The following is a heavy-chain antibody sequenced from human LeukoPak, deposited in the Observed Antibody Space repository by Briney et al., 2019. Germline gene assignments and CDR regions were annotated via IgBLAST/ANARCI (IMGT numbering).Heavy chain of an antibody. D-gene: IGHD6-19*01. Sequence: GGSLRLSCAASGFIFSRYWMYWVRQVPGKGLVWVSRISSDGSDASYADSVEGRFAISRDSARNTLYLQMNSLRAEDTAVYYCARNKGIAVAGNDFDYWGQGTLVTVSS. J-gene: IGHJ4*02. CDR3: ARNKGIAVAGNDFDY. CDR2: ISSDGSDA. CDR1: GFIFSRYW. V-gene: IGHV3-74*01.